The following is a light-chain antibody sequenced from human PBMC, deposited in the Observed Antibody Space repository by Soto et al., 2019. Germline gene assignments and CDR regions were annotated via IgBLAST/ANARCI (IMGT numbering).Light chain of an antibody. CDR1: QSVSSN. V-gene: IGKV3-11*01. CDR3: QQRSNWSPWT. J-gene: IGKJ1*01. Sequence: EIVMTQSPATLSVSPGERATLSCRASQSVSSNLAWYQQKPGQAPRLLIYDTSNRAPGIPARFSGSGSGTDFTLTINSLEPEDFAVYYCQQRSNWSPWTFGQGTKVDIK. CDR2: DTS.